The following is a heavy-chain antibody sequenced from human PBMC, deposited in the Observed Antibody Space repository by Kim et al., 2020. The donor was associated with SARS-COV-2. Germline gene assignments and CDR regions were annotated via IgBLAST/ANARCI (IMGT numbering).Heavy chain of an antibody. D-gene: IGHD6-13*01. CDR1: GFTFSSYG. J-gene: IGHJ4*02. CDR2: IWYDGSNK. CDR3: ARGENIAAAGTEEDQKFDY. V-gene: IGHV3-33*01. Sequence: GGSLRLSCAASGFTFSSYGMHWVRQAPGKGLEWVAVIWYDGSNKYYADSVKGRFTISRDNSKNTLYLQMNSLRAEDTAVYYCARGENIAAAGTEEDQKFDYWGQGTLVTVSS.